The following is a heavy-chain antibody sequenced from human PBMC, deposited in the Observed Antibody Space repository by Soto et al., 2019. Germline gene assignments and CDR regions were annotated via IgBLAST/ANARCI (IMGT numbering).Heavy chain of an antibody. CDR1: GFTFSSYA. V-gene: IGHV3-23*01. CDR3: AKGGRRAPYYYYGMDV. Sequence: EVQLLESGGGLVQPGGSLRLSCAASGFTFSSYAMSWVRQAPGKGLEWVSAISGSGGSTYYADSVKGRFTISRDNSKNTLYLQMNTLGAEDTAVYYWAKGGRRAPYYYYGMDVGGQGTTVPAPS. D-gene: IGHD1-1*01. CDR2: ISGSGGST. J-gene: IGHJ6*02.